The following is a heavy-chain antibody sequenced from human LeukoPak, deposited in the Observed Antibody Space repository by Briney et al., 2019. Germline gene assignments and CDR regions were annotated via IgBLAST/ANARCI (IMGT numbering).Heavy chain of an antibody. Sequence: ASVKVSCMPSGYTFTSYDINWVRQATGQGLEWMGWMNPNSGNTGYAQKFQGRVTMTRNTSTSTAYMELSSLRSEDTAVYYCARTSYCGGDCSFDYWGQGTLVTVSS. CDR2: MNPNSGNT. J-gene: IGHJ4*02. D-gene: IGHD2-21*02. CDR1: GYTFTSYD. V-gene: IGHV1-8*01. CDR3: ARTSYCGGDCSFDY.